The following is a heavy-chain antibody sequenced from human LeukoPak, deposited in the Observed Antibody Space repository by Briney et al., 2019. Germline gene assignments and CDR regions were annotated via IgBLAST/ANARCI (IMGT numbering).Heavy chain of an antibody. D-gene: IGHD3-3*01. J-gene: IGHJ5*02. CDR3: ARNPPYYDFWSGYPDQNWFDP. CDR2: INPSDGST. Sequence: ASVKVSCKASGYTFTSYYMHWVRQAPGQGLEWMGIINPSDGSTSYAQKFQGRVTMTRDTSTSTVYMELSSLRSEDTAVYYCARNPPYYDFWSGYPDQNWFDPWGQGTLVTVSS. CDR1: GYTFTSYY. V-gene: IGHV1-46*01.